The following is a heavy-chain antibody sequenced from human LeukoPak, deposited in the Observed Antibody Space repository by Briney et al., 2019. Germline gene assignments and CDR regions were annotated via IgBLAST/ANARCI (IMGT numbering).Heavy chain of an antibody. V-gene: IGHV4-34*01. D-gene: IGHD5-18*01. CDR2: INHSGST. J-gene: IGHJ3*02. Sequence: PSETLSLTCAVYGGSFSGYYWSWIRQPPGKGLEWIGEINHSGSTNYNPSLKSRVTISADTSKNQFSLKLNSVTAADTAVYYCARGAPKEIQLWLRLRGVAFDIWGQGTMVTVSS. CDR3: ARGAPKEIQLWLRLRGVAFDI. CDR1: GGSFSGYY.